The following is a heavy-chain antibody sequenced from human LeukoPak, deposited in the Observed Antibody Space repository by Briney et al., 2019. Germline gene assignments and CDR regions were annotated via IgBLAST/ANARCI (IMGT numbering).Heavy chain of an antibody. D-gene: IGHD3-22*01. Sequence: ASVKVSCKASGYTFTSYGISWVRQAPGQRLEWMGWISAYNGNTNYAQKLQGRVTMTTDTSTSTAYMELRSLRSDDTAVYYCARDDVNYYDSRFDYWGQGTLVTVSS. CDR3: ARDDVNYYDSRFDY. V-gene: IGHV1-18*01. J-gene: IGHJ4*02. CDR1: GYTFTSYG. CDR2: ISAYNGNT.